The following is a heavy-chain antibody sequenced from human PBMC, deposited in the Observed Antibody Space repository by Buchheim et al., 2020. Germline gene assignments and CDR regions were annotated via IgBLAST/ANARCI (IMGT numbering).Heavy chain of an antibody. CDR2: IYPSGST. CDR3: ARVNFMTLQSPFDY. CDR1: GESFSGYY. J-gene: IGHJ4*02. D-gene: IGHD4-11*01. Sequence: QVQLQQWGAGLLTPSETLSLTCAAYGESFSGYYWTWIRQSPDRGLEWIGEIYPSGSTKYNPSLKSRVTISIDTSKKQFSLTLRSVTAADTAMYYCARVNFMTLQSPFDYWGQGTL. V-gene: IGHV4-34*01.